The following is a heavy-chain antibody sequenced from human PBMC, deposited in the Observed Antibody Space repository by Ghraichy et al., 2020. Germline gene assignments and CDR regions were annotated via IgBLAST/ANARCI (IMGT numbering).Heavy chain of an antibody. CDR2: INPDSGNT. V-gene: IGHV1-8*01. D-gene: IGHD4-17*01. J-gene: IGHJ5*02. Sequence: ASVKVSCKASGYTFSSDDINWVRQATEQGLEWMGWINPDSGNTGYAQHFKGRVTLTKNTSTNTIYMELNSLRSEDTAVYYCARRLTTGGDWFDPWGQGTLVTVSS. CDR1: GYTFSSDD. CDR3: ARRLTTGGDWFDP.